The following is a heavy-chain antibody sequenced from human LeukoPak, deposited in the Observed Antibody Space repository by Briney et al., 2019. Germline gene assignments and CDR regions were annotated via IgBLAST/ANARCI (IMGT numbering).Heavy chain of an antibody. V-gene: IGHV3-23*01. CDR2: ISASGGDT. CDR3: AAVSAPHRCLRNSGLVAYGMDV. J-gene: IGHJ6*02. CDR1: GVTFSSYV. Sequence: GGSLRLSCAASGVTFSSYVVSWVRQAPGKGLEWVSGISASGGDTYYADSVKGRVTISRENSQHTLYRQMNSLRADATAVYHCAAVSAPHRCLRNSGLVAYGMDVWGQETTVTVSS. D-gene: IGHD5/OR15-5a*01.